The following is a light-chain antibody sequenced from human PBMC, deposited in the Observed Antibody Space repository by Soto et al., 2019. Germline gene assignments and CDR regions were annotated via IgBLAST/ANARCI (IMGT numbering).Light chain of an antibody. V-gene: IGKV1-5*03. CDR1: QTISSW. CDR3: QHYSTYSGA. J-gene: IGKJ1*01. CDR2: KAS. Sequence: CRASQTISSWLAWYQQKPGKAPKILMYKASTLKSGVPSRFSGSGSGTEYTLTIRRLQPDDFEPYFCQHYSTYSGAFAEGTKVDIK.